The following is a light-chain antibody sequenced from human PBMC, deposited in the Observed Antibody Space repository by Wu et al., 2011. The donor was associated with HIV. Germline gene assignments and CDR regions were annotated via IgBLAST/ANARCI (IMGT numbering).Light chain of an antibody. J-gene: IGKJ4*01. Sequence: SCRASQSVSSNYLALVPAETLGPRLPTAPHLWCIQQSHWHPNRFSGSGSGTDFTLTISRLEPEDSAVYYCQQYASSPLLTFGGGTKVEIK. V-gene: IGKV3-20*01. CDR3: QQYASSPLLT. CDR1: QSVSSNY. CDR2: CI.